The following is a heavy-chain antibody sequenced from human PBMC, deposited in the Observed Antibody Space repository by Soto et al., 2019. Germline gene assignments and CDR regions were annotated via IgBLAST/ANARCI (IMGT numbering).Heavy chain of an antibody. CDR2: ISYDGSNK. CDR3: AKDLSRELLIYYFDY. Sequence: GGSLRLSCAASGFTFSSYGMHWVRQAPGKGLEWVAVISYDGSNKYYADSVKGRFTISRDNSKNTLYLQMNSLRAEDTAVYYCAKDLSRELLIYYFDYWGQGTLVTVSS. J-gene: IGHJ4*02. CDR1: GFTFSSYG. V-gene: IGHV3-30*18. D-gene: IGHD1-26*01.